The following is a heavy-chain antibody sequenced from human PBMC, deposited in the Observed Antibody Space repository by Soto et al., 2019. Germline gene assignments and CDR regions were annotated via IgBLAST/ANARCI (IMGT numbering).Heavy chain of an antibody. CDR2: IVVGSGNT. J-gene: IGHJ4*02. Sequence: ASVKVSCKASGFTFTSSAVQWVRQARGQRLEWIGWIVVGSGNTNYAQKFQERVTITRDMSTSTAYMELSSLRSEDTAVYYCAAASTPLYYDSSGYEEWGQGTLVTVSS. CDR1: GFTFTSSA. V-gene: IGHV1-58*01. CDR3: AAASTPLYYDSSGYEE. D-gene: IGHD3-22*01.